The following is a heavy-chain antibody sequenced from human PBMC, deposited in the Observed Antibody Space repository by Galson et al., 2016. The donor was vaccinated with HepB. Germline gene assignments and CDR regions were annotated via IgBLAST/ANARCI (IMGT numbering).Heavy chain of an antibody. J-gene: IGHJ4*02. CDR2: IHHTGST. Sequence: SETLSLTCAVFGASISTSNWWTWVRLPPGKGLEWIAEIHHTGSTNYHPSLKSRVTISLDKSKNQFSLDLSSVTAADTALYYCAGRPSHMAAAGTLDFWGQGTPVTVSS. CDR3: AGRPSHMAAAGTLDF. CDR1: GASISTSNW. D-gene: IGHD6-13*01. V-gene: IGHV4-4*02.